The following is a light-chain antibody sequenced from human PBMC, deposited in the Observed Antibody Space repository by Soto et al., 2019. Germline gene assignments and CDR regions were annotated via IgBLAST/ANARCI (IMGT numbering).Light chain of an antibody. CDR2: DVS. V-gene: IGLV2-14*01. CDR3: NSYTSSFTLDYV. CDR1: SSDVGGYNY. Sequence: QSALTQPASVSGSPGQSITISCTGTSSDVGGYNYVSWYQQHPDKVPKLMIYDVSNRPSGVSNRFSGSKSGNTASLTISGLQAEDEADYYCNSYTSSFTLDYVFGTGTKLTVL. J-gene: IGLJ1*01.